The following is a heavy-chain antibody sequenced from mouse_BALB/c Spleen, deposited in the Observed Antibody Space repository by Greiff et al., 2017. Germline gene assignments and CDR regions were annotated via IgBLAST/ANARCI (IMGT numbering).Heavy chain of an antibody. CDR1: GFTFSSYG. Sequence: EVHLVESGGGLVQPGGSLKLSCAASGFTFSSYGMSWVRQTPDKRLELVATISSNGGSTYYPDSVEGRFTISRDNTKNTLYLQMSSLKSENTAMYYYAGHDDGDYYYAMDYWGQGTSVTVSS. J-gene: IGHJ4*01. CDR3: AGHDDGDYYYAMDY. CDR2: ISSNGGST. D-gene: IGHD2-3*01. V-gene: IGHV5-6-3*01.